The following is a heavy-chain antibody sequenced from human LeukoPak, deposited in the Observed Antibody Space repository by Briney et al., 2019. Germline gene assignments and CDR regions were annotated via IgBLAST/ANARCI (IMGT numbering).Heavy chain of an antibody. CDR1: GGSISSSSYY. V-gene: IGHV4-61*02. J-gene: IGHJ6*03. Sequence: SETLSLTCTVSGGSISSSSYYWSWIRQPAGKGLEWIGRIYTSGSTNYNPSLKSRVTISVDTSKNQFSLKLSSVTAADTAVYYCARTPYYYYYYMDVWGKGTTVTVSS. CDR2: IYTSGST. CDR3: ARTPYYYYYYMDV.